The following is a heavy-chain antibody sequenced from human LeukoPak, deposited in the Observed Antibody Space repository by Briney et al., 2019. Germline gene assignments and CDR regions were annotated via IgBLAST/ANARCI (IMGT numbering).Heavy chain of an antibody. D-gene: IGHD2-15*01. CDR3: TSGYCSGGSCTDIFDY. Sequence: GASVKVSCKASGGTFSSYAISWVRQAPGQGLEWMGGIIPIFGTANYAQKFQGRVTITADESTSTAYMELSSPRSEDTAVYYCTSGYCSGGSCTDIFDYWGQGTLVTVSS. CDR1: GGTFSSYA. J-gene: IGHJ4*02. V-gene: IGHV1-69*13. CDR2: IIPIFGTA.